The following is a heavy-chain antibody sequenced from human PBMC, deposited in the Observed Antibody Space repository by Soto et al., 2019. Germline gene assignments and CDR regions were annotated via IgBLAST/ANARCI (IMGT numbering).Heavy chain of an antibody. Sequence: QVQLQESGPGLVNPSGTLSLTCAVSGGSLSSSNWWSWVRQPPGKALEWLGEIFYSGSTKYNPSLNSRVTISADHSKTHLSLRLRSVTAADTAVYYCVHHGGDPYYHDFWGQEILVTVSS. V-gene: IGHV4-4*02. CDR2: IFYSGST. J-gene: IGHJ4*01. CDR3: VHHGGDPYYHDF. CDR1: GGSLSSSNW. D-gene: IGHD4-17*01.